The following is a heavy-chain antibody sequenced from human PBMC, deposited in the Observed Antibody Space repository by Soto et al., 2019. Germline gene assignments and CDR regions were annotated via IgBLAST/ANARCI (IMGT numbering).Heavy chain of an antibody. CDR2: ISYDGSNK. J-gene: IGHJ6*02. D-gene: IGHD2-2*01. Sequence: PGGSLRLSCAASGFTFSSYAMHWVRQAPCKGLEWVAVISYDGSNKYYADSVKGRFTISRDNSKNTLYLQMNSLRAEDTAVYYCAREGYCSSTSCYADYGMDVWGQGTTVTVSS. V-gene: IGHV3-30-3*01. CDR3: AREGYCSSTSCYADYGMDV. CDR1: GFTFSSYA.